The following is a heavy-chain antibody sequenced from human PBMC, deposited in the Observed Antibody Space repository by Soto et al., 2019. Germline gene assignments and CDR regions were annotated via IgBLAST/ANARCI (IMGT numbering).Heavy chain of an antibody. J-gene: IGHJ4*02. Sequence: EVQLLESGGGLVQFGGSLRLSCAASGFTFSSYAMSWVRQAPGKGLEWVSSISGSGGSTYYADSVKGRFTISRDNSKNTLYLQMNSLRADDTAIYYCAKDPDYVWGGFDYWGQGTLVTVSS. D-gene: IGHD3-16*01. V-gene: IGHV3-23*01. CDR1: GFTFSSYA. CDR2: ISGSGGST. CDR3: AKDPDYVWGGFDY.